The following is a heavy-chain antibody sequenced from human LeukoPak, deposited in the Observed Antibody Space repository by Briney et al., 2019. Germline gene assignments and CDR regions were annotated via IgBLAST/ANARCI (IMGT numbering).Heavy chain of an antibody. Sequence: SETLSLTCTVSGVSITNYSWSWIRQPPGKGLEWIGYIHYTGGTNYNPSLRSRVTMSVDTSKNQFSLKLSFVTAADTAVYYCARGRVTTGYFDYWGQGNLVTVSS. J-gene: IGHJ4*02. CDR2: IHYTGGT. CDR3: ARGRVTTGYFDY. CDR1: GVSITNYS. V-gene: IGHV4-59*01. D-gene: IGHD4-17*01.